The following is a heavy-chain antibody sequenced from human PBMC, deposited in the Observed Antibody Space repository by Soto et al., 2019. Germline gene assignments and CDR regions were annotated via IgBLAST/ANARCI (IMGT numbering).Heavy chain of an antibody. V-gene: IGHV1-69*01. CDR2: IIPIFGTA. CDR1: GGTCSSYA. D-gene: IGHD3-9*01. CDR3: AREEGAGAVRRYFDWAYGMDV. Sequence: QVQLVQSGAEVKKPGSSVKVSCKASGGTCSSYAISWVRQAPGQGLEWMGGIIPIFGTANYAQKFQGRVTITADESTSTAYMELSSLRSEDTAVYYCAREEGAGAVRRYFDWAYGMDVWGQGTTVTVSS. J-gene: IGHJ6*02.